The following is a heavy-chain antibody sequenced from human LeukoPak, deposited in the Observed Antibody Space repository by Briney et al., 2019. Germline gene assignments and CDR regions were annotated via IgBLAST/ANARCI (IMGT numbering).Heavy chain of an antibody. CDR2: IYYSGST. D-gene: IGHD3-22*01. V-gene: IGHV4-39*01. CDR1: GGSISGSGYY. Sequence: PSETLSLTCTVSGGSISGSGYYWGWIRQPPGKGLEWIGSIYYSGSTYYNPSLKSRVTISVDTSKNQFSLKLSSVSAADTAVYYCARHVIDTSGYYLDYFDNWGRGTLVTVSS. CDR3: ARHVIDTSGYYLDYFDN. J-gene: IGHJ4*02.